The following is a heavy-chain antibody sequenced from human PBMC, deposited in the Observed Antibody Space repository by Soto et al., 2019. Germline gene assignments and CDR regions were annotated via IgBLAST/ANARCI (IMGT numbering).Heavy chain of an antibody. CDR2: IYPGDSDT. Sequence: GESLKISCKGSGYSFTSYWIAWVRQMPGKSLEWMGIIYPGDSDTRYSPSFQGQVTISADKSITSAYLQWSSLKASDTAIYFCARGGYNYHGGLDYWGQGTLVTVSS. V-gene: IGHV5-51*01. CDR3: ARGGYNYHGGLDY. J-gene: IGHJ4*02. CDR1: GYSFTSYW. D-gene: IGHD1-1*01.